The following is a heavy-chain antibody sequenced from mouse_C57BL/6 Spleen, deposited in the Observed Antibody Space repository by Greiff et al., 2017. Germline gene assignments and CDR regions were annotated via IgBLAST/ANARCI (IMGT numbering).Heavy chain of an antibody. J-gene: IGHJ3*01. CDR3: ARYDGYSWFAY. D-gene: IGHD2-3*01. Sequence: EVQLQESGGGLVQPGGSLSLSCAASGFTFTDYYMSWVRQPPGKALEWLGFIRNKANGYTTEYSGSVKGRFTISRDNSQSILYLQMNARRAEDSATYYCARYDGYSWFAYWGQGTLVTVSA. CDR2: IRNKANGYTT. CDR1: GFTFTDYY. V-gene: IGHV7-3*01.